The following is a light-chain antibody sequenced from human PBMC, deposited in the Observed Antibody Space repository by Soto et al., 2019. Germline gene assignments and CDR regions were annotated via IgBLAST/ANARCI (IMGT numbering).Light chain of an antibody. J-gene: IGKJ1*01. CDR1: QSISSW. V-gene: IGKV1-5*01. Sequence: DIHITQYPSTLYDAVGDRVTITCRASQSISSWLAWYQQKPGKAPKLLIYDASSLESGVPSRFSGSGSGTEFTLTIGSLQPDDFATYYCQQYNSYSPWTFGQGTKVDIK. CDR2: DAS. CDR3: QQYNSYSPWT.